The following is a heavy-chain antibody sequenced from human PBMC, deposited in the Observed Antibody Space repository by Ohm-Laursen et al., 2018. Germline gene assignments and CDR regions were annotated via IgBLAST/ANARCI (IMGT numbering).Heavy chain of an antibody. CDR3: TRVWELSHDY. J-gene: IGHJ4*02. V-gene: IGHV3-66*01. Sequence: GSLRLSCAASGFAVSNNYMTWVRQAPGMRLECVSLIHSDGTTYYADSVKGRFTSTRDNSKNMLYLQMNDLRAEDTGLYYCTRVWELSHDYWGQGTLVTVSS. D-gene: IGHD1-26*01. CDR2: IHSDGTT. CDR1: GFAVSNNY.